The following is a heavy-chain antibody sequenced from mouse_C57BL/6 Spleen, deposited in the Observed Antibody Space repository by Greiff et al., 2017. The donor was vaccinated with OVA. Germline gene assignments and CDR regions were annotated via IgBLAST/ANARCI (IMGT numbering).Heavy chain of an antibody. CDR2: IYPGGGYT. CDR3: ARKGDYGYAMDY. V-gene: IGHV1-63*01. Sequence: VMLVESGAELVRPGTSVKMSCKASGYTFTNYWIGWAKQRPGHGLEWIGDIYPGGGYTNYNEKFKGKATLTADKSSSTAYMQFSSLTSEDSAISYCARKGDYGYAMDYWGQGTSVTVSS. CDR1: GYTFTNYW. J-gene: IGHJ4*01. D-gene: IGHD2-4*01.